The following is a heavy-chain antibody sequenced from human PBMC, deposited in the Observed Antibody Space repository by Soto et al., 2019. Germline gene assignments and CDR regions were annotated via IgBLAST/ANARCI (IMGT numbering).Heavy chain of an antibody. J-gene: IGHJ3*02. V-gene: IGHV3-33*01. Sequence: HPGGSLRLSCAASGFTFSSYGMHWVRQAPGKGLEWVAVIWYDGSNKYYADSVKGRFTISRDNSKNTLYLQMNSLRAEDTAVYYCAREKVAYCGGDCYYDAFDIWGQVTMVTVSS. CDR1: GFTFSSYG. D-gene: IGHD2-21*02. CDR3: AREKVAYCGGDCYYDAFDI. CDR2: IWYDGSNK.